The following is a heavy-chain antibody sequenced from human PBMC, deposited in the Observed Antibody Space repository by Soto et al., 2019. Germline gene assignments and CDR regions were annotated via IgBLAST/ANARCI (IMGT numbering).Heavy chain of an antibody. CDR2: MSYDGTKK. CDR3: VKGTDRDYYDSGGLV. Sequence: QVQLVESGGGVVQPGRSLRLSCAASGFTFRTYGMHWVRQAPGKGLEWVAMMSYDGTKKDYADSVQGRFTISRDTSRNTLYLQLNSLRPGDTAVYYCVKGTDRDYYDSGGLVWGQGTLVTVSS. D-gene: IGHD3-22*01. CDR1: GFTFRTYG. J-gene: IGHJ4*02. V-gene: IGHV3-30*03.